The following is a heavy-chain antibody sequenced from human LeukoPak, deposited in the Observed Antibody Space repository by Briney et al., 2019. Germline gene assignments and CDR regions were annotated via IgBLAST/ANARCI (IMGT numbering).Heavy chain of an antibody. D-gene: IGHD2-2*01. V-gene: IGHV1-58*01. CDR2: IVVGSGNT. J-gene: IGHJ5*02. Sequence: SVKVSCKASGFTFTSSAVQWVRQARGQRLEWIGWIVVGSGNTDYAQKFQERVTITRDMSTSTAYMELSSLRSEDTAAYYCASGSGLLSPWFDPWGQGTLVTVSS. CDR1: GFTFTSSA. CDR3: ASGSGLLSPWFDP.